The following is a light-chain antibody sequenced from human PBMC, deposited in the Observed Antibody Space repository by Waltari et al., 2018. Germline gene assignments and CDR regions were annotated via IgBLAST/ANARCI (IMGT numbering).Light chain of an antibody. CDR2: DAS. CDR3: QKYGSLPAT. J-gene: IGKJ1*01. V-gene: IGKV3-20*01. Sequence: EIMLTQSPGTLSLSPGERATLSCRASQSISKYLAWYQQKPGQAPRLLIYDASIRATGIPDRVRGSGYGTDFSLTISRLEPEDYAVYYCQKYGSLPATFGRGTKVEIK. CDR1: QSISKY.